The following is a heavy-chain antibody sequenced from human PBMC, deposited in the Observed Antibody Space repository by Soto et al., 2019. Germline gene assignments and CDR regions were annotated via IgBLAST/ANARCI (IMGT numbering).Heavy chain of an antibody. Sequence: EVQLVESGGGLVQPGGSLRLSCTASGFAFSSHWMHWVRQAPGEGLMWVSHIGYNEDDTTYADSVRGRFPISRDNAKNRVYLQMNSLRAEDTAVYYCVRDGHGDAEFDYWGQGALVTVSS. CDR1: GFAFSSHW. CDR3: VRDGHGDAEFDY. D-gene: IGHD3-3*01. V-gene: IGHV3-74*01. CDR2: IGYNEDDT. J-gene: IGHJ4*02.